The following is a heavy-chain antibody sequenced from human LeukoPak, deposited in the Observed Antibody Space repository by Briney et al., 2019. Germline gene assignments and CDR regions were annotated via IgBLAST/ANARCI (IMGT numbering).Heavy chain of an antibody. D-gene: IGHD6-19*01. CDR2: ISGSGGST. J-gene: IGHJ4*02. Sequence: PGGSLRLSCAASGFTLSSYAMSWVRQAPGKGLEWVSAISGSGGSTYYADSVKGRFTISRDNSKNTLYLQMNSLRAEDTAVYYCAKTGYSSGWYRRGYYFDYWGQGTLVTVSS. CDR3: AKTGYSSGWYRRGYYFDY. CDR1: GFTLSSYA. V-gene: IGHV3-23*01.